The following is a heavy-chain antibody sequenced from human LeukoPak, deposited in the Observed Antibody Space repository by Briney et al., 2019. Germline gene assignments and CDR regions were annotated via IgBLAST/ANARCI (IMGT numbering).Heavy chain of an antibody. D-gene: IGHD5-12*01. CDR3: ARVARYSGYAPGYFED. J-gene: IGHJ4*02. Sequence: PGGSLRLSCGVSGFTLQDYTMHWVRHIPGKGLEWGAVLTWNGQITSYADSVNGRFTASRHNAKTSLYLHMNSLRAEDTAVYYCARVARYSGYAPGYFEDWGQGTLVTVSS. CDR2: LTWNGQIT. V-gene: IGHV3-43*01. CDR1: GFTLQDYT.